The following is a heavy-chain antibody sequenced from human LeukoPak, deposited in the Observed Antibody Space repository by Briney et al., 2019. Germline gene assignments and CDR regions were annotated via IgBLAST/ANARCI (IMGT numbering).Heavy chain of an antibody. Sequence: PSETLSLTCTVSGGSISSSSYYWGWIRQPPGKGLEWIGSIYYSGSTYYNPSLKSRVTISVDTSKNQFSLKLSSVTAADTAVYYCARDYGIAVAGTGWFDPWGQGTLVTVSS. CDR3: ARDYGIAVAGTGWFDP. J-gene: IGHJ5*02. CDR1: GGSISSSSYY. V-gene: IGHV4-39*07. CDR2: IYYSGST. D-gene: IGHD6-19*01.